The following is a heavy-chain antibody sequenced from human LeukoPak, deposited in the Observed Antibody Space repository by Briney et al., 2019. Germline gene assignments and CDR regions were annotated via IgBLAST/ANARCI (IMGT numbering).Heavy chain of an antibody. Sequence: SETLSLTCTVSGGSISSYYWSWIRQPPGKGLEWIGYIYYSGSTNYNPSLKSRVTISVDTSKNQFSLKLSSVTAADTAVYYCARVQASGYDPYFDYWGQGTLVTVSS. CDR1: GGSISSYY. D-gene: IGHD5-12*01. J-gene: IGHJ4*02. CDR3: ARVQASGYDPYFDY. V-gene: IGHV4-59*01. CDR2: IYYSGST.